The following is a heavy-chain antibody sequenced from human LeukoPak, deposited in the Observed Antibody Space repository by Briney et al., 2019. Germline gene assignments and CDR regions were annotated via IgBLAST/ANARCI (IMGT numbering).Heavy chain of an antibody. CDR2: INHSGST. Sequence: SETLSRTCAVYGGSFSGYYWSWIRQPPGKGLEWIGEINHSGSTNYNPSLKSRVTISVDTSKNQFSLKLSSVTAADTAVYYCARGYCSSTSGYRQYNWFDPWGQGTLVTVSS. CDR1: GGSFSGYY. D-gene: IGHD2-2*01. J-gene: IGHJ5*02. CDR3: ARGYCSSTSGYRQYNWFDP. V-gene: IGHV4-34*01.